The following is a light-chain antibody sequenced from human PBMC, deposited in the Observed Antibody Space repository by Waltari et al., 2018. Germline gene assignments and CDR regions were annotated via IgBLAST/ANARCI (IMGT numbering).Light chain of an antibody. V-gene: IGLV2-14*03. CDR3: ASYTKTSTLV. CDR2: NVN. J-gene: IGLJ2*01. Sequence: QSALTQPASVSGSPGQSITASCTGTSRDVGAYHSVSWYQQHPGKAPRLIIYNVNSRPSGVSHRFSGSKSDNTASLTISGLQAEDEADYYCASYTKTSTLVFGGGTRLTVL. CDR1: SRDVGAYHS.